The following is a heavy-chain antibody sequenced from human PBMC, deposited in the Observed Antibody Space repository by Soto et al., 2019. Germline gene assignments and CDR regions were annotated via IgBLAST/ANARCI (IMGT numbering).Heavy chain of an antibody. D-gene: IGHD2-2*01. CDR1: GGSFSGYY. V-gene: IGHV4-34*01. Sequence: SLTCAVYGGSFSGYYWSWIRQPPGKGLEWIGEINHSGSTNYNPSLKSRVTISVDTSKNQFSLKLSSVTAADTAVYYCARDPYCSSTSCYPRYYYYGMDVWGQGTTVTVSS. CDR3: ARDPYCSSTSCYPRYYYYGMDV. CDR2: INHSGST. J-gene: IGHJ6*02.